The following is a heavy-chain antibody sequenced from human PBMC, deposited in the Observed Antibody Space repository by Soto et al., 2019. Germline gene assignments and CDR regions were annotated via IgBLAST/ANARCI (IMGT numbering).Heavy chain of an antibody. Sequence: NLLESGGGLVKPGGSLRLSCEGSGFLFSHYYMSWIRQGPEKRLELVAYISSNSTAFYYADSLKGRFTVSKDDAKKSVFLQMTSVTRDDTATYYCATGDWSRTNNFDTWGQGTQVIVSA. CDR2: ISSNSTAF. J-gene: IGHJ5*02. CDR1: GFLFSHYY. V-gene: IGHV3-11*01. D-gene: IGHD2-2*01. CDR3: ATGDWSRTNNFDT.